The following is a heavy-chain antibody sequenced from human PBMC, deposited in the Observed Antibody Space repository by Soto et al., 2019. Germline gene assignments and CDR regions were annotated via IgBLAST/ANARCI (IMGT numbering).Heavy chain of an antibody. CDR3: ARDGIEYSSSSDYYYGMDV. V-gene: IGHV3-21*01. Sequence: GRSLRLSCAASGFTFSSYSMNWVRQAPGKGLEWVSSISSSSSYIYYADSVKGRFTISRDNAKNSLYLQMNSLRAEDTAVYYCARDGIEYSSSSDYYYGMDVWGQGTTVTVSS. D-gene: IGHD6-6*01. CDR1: GFTFSSYS. J-gene: IGHJ6*02. CDR2: ISSSSSYI.